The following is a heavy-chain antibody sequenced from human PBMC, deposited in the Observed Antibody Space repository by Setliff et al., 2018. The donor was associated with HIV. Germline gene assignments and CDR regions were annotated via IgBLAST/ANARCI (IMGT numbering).Heavy chain of an antibody. J-gene: IGHJ4*02. D-gene: IGHD6-19*01. V-gene: IGHV4-4*09. CDR1: GGSISSYY. Sequence: SETLSLTCTVSGGSISSYYWSWIRQPPGTGLDWIGYIYTSGSVNYNPSLNSRVTRSVDTSKNQFSLKVNSVTAAYTAVYYCARSPRIGVAGEFEYWGQGTLVTVSS. CDR2: IYTSGSV. CDR3: ARSPRIGVAGEFEY.